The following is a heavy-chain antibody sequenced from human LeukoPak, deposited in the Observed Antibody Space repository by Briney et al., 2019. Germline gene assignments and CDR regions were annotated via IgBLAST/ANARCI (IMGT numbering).Heavy chain of an antibody. V-gene: IGHV4-59*12. CDR2: IYYSGST. Sequence: PSETLSLTCTVSGGSISSYSWSWIRQPPGKGLEWIGYIYYSGSTYYNPSLKSRVTISVDTSKNQFSLKLSSVTAADTAVYYCARESDYGSGFDYWGQGTLVTVSS. D-gene: IGHD3-10*01. CDR3: ARESDYGSGFDY. CDR1: GGSISSYS. J-gene: IGHJ4*02.